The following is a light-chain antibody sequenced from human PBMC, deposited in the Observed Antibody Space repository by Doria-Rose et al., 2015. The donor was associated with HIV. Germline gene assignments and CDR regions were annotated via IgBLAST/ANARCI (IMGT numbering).Light chain of an antibody. CDR3: AAWDDSLSGVV. V-gene: IGLV1-47*01. CDR2: RNN. CDR1: SSNIGSNY. J-gene: IGLJ2*01. Sequence: QSVLTQPPSASGTPGQRVTISCSGSSSNIGSNYVYWYQQLPGADPKLLIFRNNQRPSRVPDRFSGSKSGTSASLAISGLRSEDEAAYYCAAWDDSLSGVVFGGGTQLTVL.